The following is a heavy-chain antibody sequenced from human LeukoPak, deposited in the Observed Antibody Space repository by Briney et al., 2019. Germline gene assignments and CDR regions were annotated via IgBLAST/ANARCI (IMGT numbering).Heavy chain of an antibody. CDR2: ISYDGSNK. Sequence: GGSLRLSCAASGFTFSSYAMHWVRQAPGKGLEWVAVISYDGSNKYYADSVKGRFTISRDNSKNTLYLQMNSLRAEDTAVYYCAREVYDTSGHSYYHYYMNVWGKGTTVTISS. CDR1: GFTFSSYA. D-gene: IGHD3-22*01. CDR3: AREVYDTSGHSYYHYYMNV. V-gene: IGHV3-30*04. J-gene: IGHJ6*03.